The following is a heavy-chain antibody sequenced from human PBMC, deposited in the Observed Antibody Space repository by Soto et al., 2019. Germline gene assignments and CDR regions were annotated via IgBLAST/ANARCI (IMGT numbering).Heavy chain of an antibody. Sequence: PSETLSLTCTVSGGSISSSSYYWGWIRQPPGKGLEWIGSIYYSGSTYYNPSLKSRVTISVDTSKNQFSLKLSSVTAADTAVYYCARYSNYDIVVVVAANDWGQGTLVTVSS. CDR2: IYYSGST. J-gene: IGHJ4*02. V-gene: IGHV4-39*01. CDR1: GGSISSSSYY. D-gene: IGHD2-15*01. CDR3: ARYSNYDIVVVVAAND.